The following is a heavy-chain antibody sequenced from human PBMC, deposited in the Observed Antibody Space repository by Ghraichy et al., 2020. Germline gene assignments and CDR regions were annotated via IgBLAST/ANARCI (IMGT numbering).Heavy chain of an antibody. CDR2: ISAYNGNT. CDR3: ARAGGSSRSRYYYGMDV. V-gene: IGHV1-18*01. J-gene: IGHJ6*02. CDR1: GYTFTSYG. Sequence: ASVKVSCKASGYTFTSYGISWVRQAPGQGLEWMGWISAYNGNTNYAQKLQGRVTMTTDTSTSTAYMELRSLRSDDTAVYYCARAGGSSRSRYYYGMDVWGQGTTVTVSS. D-gene: IGHD6-13*01.